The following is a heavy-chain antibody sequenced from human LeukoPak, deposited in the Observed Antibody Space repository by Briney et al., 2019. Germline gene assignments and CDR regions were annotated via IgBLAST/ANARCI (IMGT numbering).Heavy chain of an antibody. CDR1: GFAFSDYY. D-gene: IGHD4-17*01. Sequence: GGSLRLSCAASGFAFSDYYMSWIRQAPGKGLEWVSYISSSGSTIYYADSVKGRFTISRDNSQNTLYLQMNSLRPEDTAVCYCAKGGASVTRYVDYWGQGTLVTVSS. CDR2: ISSSGSTI. CDR3: AKGGASVTRYVDY. J-gene: IGHJ4*02. V-gene: IGHV3-11*04.